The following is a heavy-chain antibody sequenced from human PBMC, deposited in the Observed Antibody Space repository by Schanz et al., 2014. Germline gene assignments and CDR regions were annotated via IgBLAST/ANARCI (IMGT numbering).Heavy chain of an antibody. CDR1: GFTFSSYS. CDR2: INTGGDST. J-gene: IGHJ5*02. D-gene: IGHD1-1*01. Sequence: EVQLVESGGGLVQPGGSLRLSCAASGFTFSSYSMNWVRQAPGKGLEWVSSINTGGDSTYYADSVKGRFTISRDNSKNTVYIQMNSLRAEDTAVYYCARGRVLESWGQGTLVTVSS. V-gene: IGHV3-48*01. CDR3: ARGRVLES.